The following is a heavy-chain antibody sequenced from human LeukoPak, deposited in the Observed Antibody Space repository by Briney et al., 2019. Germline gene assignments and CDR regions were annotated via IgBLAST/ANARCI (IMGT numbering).Heavy chain of an antibody. Sequence: ASVKVSCKASGYTFTSYGISWVRQAPGQGLEWMGWMNPNSGNTGYAQKFQGRVTITRNTSVNTAYMELSSLRSEDTAVYYCARSYDSSGYAMNWFVPWGQGTLVTVSS. CDR2: MNPNSGNT. V-gene: IGHV1-8*03. D-gene: IGHD3-22*01. CDR1: GYTFTSYG. J-gene: IGHJ5*02. CDR3: ARSYDSSGYAMNWFVP.